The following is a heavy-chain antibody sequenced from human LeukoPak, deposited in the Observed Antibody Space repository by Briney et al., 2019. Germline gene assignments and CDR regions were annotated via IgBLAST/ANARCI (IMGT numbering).Heavy chain of an antibody. V-gene: IGHV3-30*04. CDR3: EAAAVPFDY. CDR2: ISSDGTNK. CDR1: RFTFRNYA. D-gene: IGHD6-13*01. Sequence: GRSLRLSCAASRFTFRNYAMHWVRQAPGKGLEWVAVISSDGTNKDYADSVKGRFSISRDNSKNTLYLQMNRLRADDTAVYYCEAAAVPFDYWGQGTLVTVSS. J-gene: IGHJ4*02.